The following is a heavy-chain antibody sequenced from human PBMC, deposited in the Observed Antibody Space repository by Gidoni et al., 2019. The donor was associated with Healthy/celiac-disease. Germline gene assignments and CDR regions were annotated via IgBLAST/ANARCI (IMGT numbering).Heavy chain of an antibody. Sequence: EVKLVESGGGLVKPVGSLRLSCAASGFPFSSYSMNWVRQSPGKGLEWVSSIRSSSSDIYYADSVKGRFTISRDNAKNSLYLQMNSLRAEDTAVYYCARSNGDYAPFDYWGQGTLVTVSS. V-gene: IGHV3-21*01. CDR3: ARSNGDYAPFDY. J-gene: IGHJ4*02. CDR2: IRSSSSDI. CDR1: GFPFSSYS. D-gene: IGHD4-17*01.